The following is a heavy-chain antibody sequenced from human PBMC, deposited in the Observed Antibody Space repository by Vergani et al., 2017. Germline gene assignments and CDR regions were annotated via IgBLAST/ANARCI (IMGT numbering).Heavy chain of an antibody. CDR1: GFRFSDYY. J-gene: IGHJ6*04. V-gene: IGHV3-11*01. Sequence: QVQLVESGGGLVKPGGSLRLSCEASGFRFSDYYMTWIRQAPGKGLEWISYISSSGSHTYYADSMKGRFTISRDNAKNSLYLQMNSLRPEDTAVDYCARDPSGDLGYYYMDVWGKGTTVTVSS. D-gene: IGHD2-21*01. CDR2: ISSSGSHT. CDR3: ARDPSGDLGYYYMDV.